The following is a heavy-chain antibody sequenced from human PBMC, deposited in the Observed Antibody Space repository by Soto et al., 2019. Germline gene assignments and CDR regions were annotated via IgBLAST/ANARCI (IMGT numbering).Heavy chain of an antibody. V-gene: IGHV3-15*07. CDR1: GFTFSNAW. J-gene: IGHJ6*04. CDR3: TKQTSRFWGWLWYYYGMDV. CDR2: IKSKTDGGTT. D-gene: IGHD3-22*01. Sequence: PGGSLRLSCAASGFTFSNAWMNWVRQAPGKGLEWVGRIKSKTDGGTTDYAAPVKGRFTISRDDSKNMVYLQMNSLKTEDTAVYYCTKQTSRFWGWLWYYYGMDVWGKGTPVTVSS.